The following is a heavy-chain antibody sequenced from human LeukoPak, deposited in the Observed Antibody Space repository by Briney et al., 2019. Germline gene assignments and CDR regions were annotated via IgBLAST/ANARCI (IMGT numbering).Heavy chain of an antibody. D-gene: IGHD1-1*01. Sequence: GRSLRLSCAASGFTFSSYGMHWVRQAPDKGLEWVAVIWYDGSNKYYADSVKGRFTISRDNSKNTLYLQMNSLRAEDTAVYYCRADNNEFDYWGQGTLVTVSS. CDR1: GFTFSSYG. J-gene: IGHJ4*02. V-gene: IGHV3-33*01. CDR2: IWYDGSNK. CDR3: RADNNEFDY.